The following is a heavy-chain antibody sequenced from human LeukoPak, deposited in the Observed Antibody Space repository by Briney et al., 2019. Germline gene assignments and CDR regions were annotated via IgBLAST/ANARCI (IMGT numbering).Heavy chain of an antibody. D-gene: IGHD3-22*01. CDR1: GFTFSSYS. CDR3: ARGAYNSGGTLEI. CDR2: ISTRGNYI. V-gene: IGHV3-21*01. Sequence: GGSLRLSCAASGFTFSSYSMNWVRQAPGKGLEWVSYISTRGNYIYYSDSVKGRFTISRDNAKNSLYLQMHSLRADDTAVYYCARGAYNSGGTLEIWGQGTLVTVSS. J-gene: IGHJ4*02.